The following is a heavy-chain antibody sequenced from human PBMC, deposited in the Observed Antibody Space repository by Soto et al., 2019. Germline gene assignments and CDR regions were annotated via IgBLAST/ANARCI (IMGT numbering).Heavy chain of an antibody. J-gene: IGHJ5*02. V-gene: IGHV3-30*03. CDR2: TSSDEKKR. CDR3: ASAMDTAKASKDNWFDP. Sequence: GGSLRLSCVASGFTFRSYDMHWVRQAPGKGLEWVAVTSSDEKKRYYTDSVKGRFTISRDNSKNTLYLQVNSLTAEDTAVYYCASAMDTAKASKDNWFDPWGQGTLVTVAS. D-gene: IGHD5-18*01. CDR1: GFTFRSYD.